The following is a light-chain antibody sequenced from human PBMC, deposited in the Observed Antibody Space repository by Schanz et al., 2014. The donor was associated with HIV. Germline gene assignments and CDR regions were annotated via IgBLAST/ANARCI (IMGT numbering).Light chain of an antibody. CDR3: QHYAAQPRT. J-gene: IGKJ1*01. V-gene: IGKV3-20*01. CDR2: SAS. CDR1: QNVSVNY. Sequence: EIVLTQSPGTLSLSPGGGATLSCRASQNVSVNYLAWYQQKPGQAPRLLIYSASSRANGIPDRFRGSGSGTEFTLTISRMAPEDYAVYYCQHYAAQPRTFGQGTKVAI.